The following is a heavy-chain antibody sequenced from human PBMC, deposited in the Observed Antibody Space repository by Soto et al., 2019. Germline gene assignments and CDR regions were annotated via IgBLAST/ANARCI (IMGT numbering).Heavy chain of an antibody. Sequence: PGGSLRLSCAASGFTFSDYYMSWIRQAPGKGLEWVSYISSSGSTIYYADSVKGRFTISRDNAKNSLYLQMNSLRAEDTAVYYCARDQKVLEQWRIYYYMDVWGKGTTVTVSS. CDR3: ARDQKVLEQWRIYYYMDV. CDR1: GFTFSDYY. CDR2: ISSSGSTI. V-gene: IGHV3-11*01. J-gene: IGHJ6*03. D-gene: IGHD6-19*01.